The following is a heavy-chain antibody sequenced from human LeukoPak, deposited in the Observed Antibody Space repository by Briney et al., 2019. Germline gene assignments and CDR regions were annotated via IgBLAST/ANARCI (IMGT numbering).Heavy chain of an antibody. CDR2: INPNSGGT. CDR3: RTDRYGDYGDYIDY. Sequence: ASVKVSCTASGYTFTDYYMHWVRQAPGQGLEWMGWINPNSGGTNYAQKFQGRVTMTRDTSISTAYMELSRLRSVDTAVYYCRTDRYGDYGDYIDYWGQGTLVTVSS. D-gene: IGHD4-17*01. J-gene: IGHJ4*02. CDR1: GYTFTDYY. V-gene: IGHV1-2*02.